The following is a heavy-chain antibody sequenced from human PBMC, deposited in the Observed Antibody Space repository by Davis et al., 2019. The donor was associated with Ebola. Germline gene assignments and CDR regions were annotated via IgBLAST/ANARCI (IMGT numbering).Heavy chain of an antibody. CDR1: GYTFTSYG. J-gene: IGHJ5*02. D-gene: IGHD2-2*01. CDR3: ARQTFLPAAILFDP. CDR2: MNPNSGNT. Sequence: ASVKVSCKASGYTFTSYGISWVRQATGQGLEWMGWMNPNSGNTGYAQKFQGRVTMTRNTSISTAYMELSSLRSEDTAVYYCARQTFLPAAILFDPWGQGTLVTVSS. V-gene: IGHV1-8*02.